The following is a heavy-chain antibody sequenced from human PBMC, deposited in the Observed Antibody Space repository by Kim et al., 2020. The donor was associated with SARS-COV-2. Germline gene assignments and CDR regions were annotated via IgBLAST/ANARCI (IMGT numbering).Heavy chain of an antibody. CDR3: VRDSTYSSGWYPLGF. D-gene: IGHD6-19*01. Sequence: DSMKGRFTISRDDPKNTLYLQINCLRDDDTAVYYCVRDSTYSSGWYPLGFWGQGTLVTVSS. J-gene: IGHJ4*02. V-gene: IGHV3-30*01.